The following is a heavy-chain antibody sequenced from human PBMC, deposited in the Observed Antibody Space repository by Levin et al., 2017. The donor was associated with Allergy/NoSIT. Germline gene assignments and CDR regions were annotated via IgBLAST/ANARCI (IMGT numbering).Heavy chain of an antibody. CDR3: ARTGYCSDGSCYSWFDP. J-gene: IGHJ5*02. D-gene: IGHD2-15*01. Sequence: ASVKVSCKASGYSFNDYYMHWVRQAPGQGLGWMGRINPNGGGTNYAQKFQGRVTMTRDTSISTAYMELSRLRSDDTAVYYCARTGYCSDGSCYSWFDPWGQGTLVTVSS. V-gene: IGHV1-2*06. CDR1: GYSFNDYY. CDR2: INPNGGGT.